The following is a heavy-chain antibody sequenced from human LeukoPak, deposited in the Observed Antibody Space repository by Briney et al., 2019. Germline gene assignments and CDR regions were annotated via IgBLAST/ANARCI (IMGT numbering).Heavy chain of an antibody. CDR1: GGSISSYY. Sequence: SETLSLTCTVSGGSISSYYWSWVRQPPVKGLEWIGYIYYSGSTKYNPSLKSRVTISVDTSTNQFSLKLSYGTAADTAVYYFARHGYGYGDYVNYYGMNVWGQGTTVTVSS. CDR3: ARHGYGYGDYVNYYGMNV. D-gene: IGHD4-17*01. V-gene: IGHV4-59*08. CDR2: IYYSGST. J-gene: IGHJ6*02.